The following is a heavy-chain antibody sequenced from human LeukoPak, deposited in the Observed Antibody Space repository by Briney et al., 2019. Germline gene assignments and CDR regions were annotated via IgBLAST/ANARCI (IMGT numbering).Heavy chain of an antibody. CDR3: AESGDAKGVDAFDI. D-gene: IGHD2-21*01. CDR1: GYTFTGYY. J-gene: IGHJ3*02. CDR2: INPNSGGT. V-gene: IGHV1-2*02. Sequence: ASVKVSCRASGYTFTGYYMHWVRQAPGQGLEWMGWINPNSGGTNYAQKFQGRVTMTRDTSISTAYMELSRLRSDDTAVYYCAESGDAKGVDAFDIWGQGTMVTVSS.